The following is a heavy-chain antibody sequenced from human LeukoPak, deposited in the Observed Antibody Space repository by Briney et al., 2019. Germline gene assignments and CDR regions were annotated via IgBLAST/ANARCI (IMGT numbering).Heavy chain of an antibody. CDR1: GGSFSGYY. D-gene: IGHD3-10*01. Sequence: SETLSLTCAVYGGSFSGYYWSWIRQPPGKGLEWIGEINHSGSTNYNPSLKSRVTISVDTSKNQFSLKLSSVTAADTAVYCCARVGLWFGELSWFDPWGQGTLVTVSS. CDR2: INHSGST. J-gene: IGHJ5*02. CDR3: ARVGLWFGELSWFDP. V-gene: IGHV4-34*01.